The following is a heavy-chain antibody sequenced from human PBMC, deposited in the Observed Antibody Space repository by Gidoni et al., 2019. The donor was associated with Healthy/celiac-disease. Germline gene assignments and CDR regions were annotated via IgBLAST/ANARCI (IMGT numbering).Heavy chain of an antibody. V-gene: IGHV3-33*01. D-gene: IGHD4-17*01. Sequence: QVQLVESGGGVVQPGRSLSLSCAGSGFAFRREGMDWVRQAPGKGLEWVAVIWYDGSNKYYADSVKGRFTISRDNSKNTLYLQMNSLRAEDTAAYYCAREGYDDYGDPRESYFDYWGQGTLVTVSS. CDR2: IWYDGSNK. CDR1: GFAFRREG. J-gene: IGHJ4*02. CDR3: AREGYDDYGDPRESYFDY.